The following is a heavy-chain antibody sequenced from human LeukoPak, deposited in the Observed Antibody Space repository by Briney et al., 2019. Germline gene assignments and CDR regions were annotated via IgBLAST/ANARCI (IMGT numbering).Heavy chain of an antibody. V-gene: IGHV4-59*01. CDR1: GGSFSGYY. CDR3: ARERGVSTTVIDY. Sequence: SETLSLTCAVYGGSFSGYYWSWIRQPPGKGLEWIGYIYYSGSTNYNPSLKSRVTISVDTSKNQFSLKLSSVTAADTAVYYCARERGVSTTVIDYWGQGTLVTVSS. CDR2: IYYSGST. J-gene: IGHJ4*02. D-gene: IGHD4-17*01.